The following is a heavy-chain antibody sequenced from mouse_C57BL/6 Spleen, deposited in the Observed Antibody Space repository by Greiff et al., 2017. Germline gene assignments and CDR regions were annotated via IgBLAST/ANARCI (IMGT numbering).Heavy chain of an antibody. CDR3: ARGDYYGSSPPYWYFDV. CDR1: GYTFTGYW. J-gene: IGHJ1*03. CDR2: ILPGSGST. D-gene: IGHD1-1*01. V-gene: IGHV1-9*01. Sequence: VKVVESGAELMMPGASVKLSCKATGYTFTGYWIEWVKQRPGHGLEWIGEILPGSGSTNYNEKFKGKATFTADTSSNTAYMQLSSLTTEDSAIYYCARGDYYGSSPPYWYFDVWGTGTTVTVSS.